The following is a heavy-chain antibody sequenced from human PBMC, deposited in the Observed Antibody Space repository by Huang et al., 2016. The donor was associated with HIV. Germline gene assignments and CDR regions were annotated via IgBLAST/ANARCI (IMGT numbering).Heavy chain of an antibody. J-gene: IGHJ4*02. CDR1: GYTFTDYF. CDR2: INPLSGVT. V-gene: IGHV1-2*02. D-gene: IGHD2-15*01. Sequence: QVQLVQSGAEVKKPGASVKVSCRTSGYTFTDYFVHWVLQAPGQGLQWVGSINPLSGVTNYAQKFKGRVNMNRDTSIRTVYMELNRLRSDDTALYYCARTPYSGSHPDYWGQGTLVTVSS. CDR3: ARTPYSGSHPDY.